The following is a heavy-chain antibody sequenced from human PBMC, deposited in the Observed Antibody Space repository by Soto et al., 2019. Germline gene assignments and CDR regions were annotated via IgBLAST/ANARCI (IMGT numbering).Heavy chain of an antibody. J-gene: IGHJ6*02. CDR1: GFTFSSYS. V-gene: IGHV3-21*01. D-gene: IGHD3-22*01. CDR3: ARDRYYDGSGYYTVRPYYYYYGMDV. CDR2: ISSSSSYI. Sequence: PGGSLRLSCAASGFTFSSYSMNWVRQAPGKGLEWVSSISSSSSYIYYADSVKGRFTTSRDNAKNSLYLQMNSLRAEDTAVYYCARDRYYDGSGYYTVRPYYYYYGMDVWGQGTTVTVSS.